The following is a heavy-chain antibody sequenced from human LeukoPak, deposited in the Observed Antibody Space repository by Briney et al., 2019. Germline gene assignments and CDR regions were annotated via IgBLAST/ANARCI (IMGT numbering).Heavy chain of an antibody. V-gene: IGHV1-18*01. J-gene: IGHJ3*02. CDR3: ARDRRYCSGGSCSDAFDI. D-gene: IGHD2-15*01. Sequence: ASVKVSCKASGYTFTSYGISWVRQAPGQGLEWMGWISAYNGNTNYAQKLQGRVTMTTDTSTSTAYMELRSLRSDDTAVYYCARDRRYCSGGSCSDAFDIWGQGTMVTVSS. CDR1: GYTFTSYG. CDR2: ISAYNGNT.